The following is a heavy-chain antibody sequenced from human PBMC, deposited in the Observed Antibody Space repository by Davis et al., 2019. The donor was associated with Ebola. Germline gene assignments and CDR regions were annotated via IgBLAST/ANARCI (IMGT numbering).Heavy chain of an antibody. V-gene: IGHV3-23*01. J-gene: IGHJ3*02. CDR3: AKDTSNIWFDI. CDR2: LGTSADT. Sequence: PGGSLRLSCAASGFVSSSYVMSWVRQAPGKGLEWVSTLGTSADTYYADSVKGRFTISRDNSKNTLYLQMNGLRVEDTAIYYCAKDTSNIWFDIWGQGTNVTVSS. D-gene: IGHD1-26*01. CDR1: GFVSSSYV.